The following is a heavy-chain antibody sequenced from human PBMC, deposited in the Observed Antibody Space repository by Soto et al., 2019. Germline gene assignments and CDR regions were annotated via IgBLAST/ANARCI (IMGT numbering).Heavy chain of an antibody. D-gene: IGHD3-22*01. V-gene: IGHV1-3*01. Sequence: ASVKVSCKASGYTFTSYAMHWVRQAPGQRIEWMGWINAGNGNTKYSQKFQGRVTITRDTSASTAYMELSSLRSEDTAVYYCASSSSGYRGVPFDIWGQGTMVTVSS. J-gene: IGHJ3*02. CDR2: INAGNGNT. CDR1: GYTFTSYA. CDR3: ASSSSGYRGVPFDI.